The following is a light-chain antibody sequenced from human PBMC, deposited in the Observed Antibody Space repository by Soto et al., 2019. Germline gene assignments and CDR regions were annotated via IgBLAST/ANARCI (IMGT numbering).Light chain of an antibody. CDR3: QQYGSSPLT. CDR1: QSVSSNY. CDR2: RAS. Sequence: FMQSSGTLSLSPVQRATLSCRASQSVSSNYLAWYQQKPGQAPKVLIYRASSRATGIPDRFSGSGSGTDFTLTISRLEPEDFAVYYCQQYGSSPLTFGGGTKVDIK. V-gene: IGKV3-20*01. J-gene: IGKJ4*01.